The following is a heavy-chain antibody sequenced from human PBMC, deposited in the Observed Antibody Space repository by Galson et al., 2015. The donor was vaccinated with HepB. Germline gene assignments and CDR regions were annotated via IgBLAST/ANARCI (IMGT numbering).Heavy chain of an antibody. D-gene: IGHD5-12*01. CDR3: ARGWGVGDDLRYFDY. CDR1: GFTFSRYL. V-gene: IGHV3-7*03. Sequence: SLRLSCAASGFTFSRYLMSWVRQAPGKGLEWVATIKQDGSEKNYVESAKGRFTLSRDNAKNSLYLQMNSLSSGDTAVYYCARGWGVGDDLRYFDYWGQGTLVTVSS. J-gene: IGHJ4*02. CDR2: IKQDGSEK.